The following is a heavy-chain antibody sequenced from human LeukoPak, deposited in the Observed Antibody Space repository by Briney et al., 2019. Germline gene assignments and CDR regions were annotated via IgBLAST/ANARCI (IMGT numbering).Heavy chain of an antibody. V-gene: IGHV3-11*01. CDR2: ISHSADTI. Sequence: GGSLRLSCAASGFTFSGYYMSWIRQAPGRGLEWVAYISHSADTIYYADSVRGRFVISRDNAKNSLYLQMDSLRAEDTAVYLCARDKDDDQGGTTFDLWGQGTLVTVSS. D-gene: IGHD3-16*01. CDR3: ARDKDDDQGGTTFDL. CDR1: GFTFSGYY. J-gene: IGHJ4*02.